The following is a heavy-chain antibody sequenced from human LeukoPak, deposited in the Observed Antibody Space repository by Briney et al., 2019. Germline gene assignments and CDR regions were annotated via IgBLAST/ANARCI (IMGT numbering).Heavy chain of an antibody. V-gene: IGHV3-66*01. CDR3: ARDGSADCGGDCSSFDY. J-gene: IGHJ4*02. CDR1: GFTVSSNY. CDR2: IHSGGST. D-gene: IGHD2-21*02. Sequence: GGSLRLSCAASGFTVSSNYMSWVRQAPGKGLEWVSVIHSGGSTYYADSVKGRFTISRDNSKNTLYLQMNSLRAEDTAVYYCARDGSADCGGDCSSFDYWGQGTLVTVSS.